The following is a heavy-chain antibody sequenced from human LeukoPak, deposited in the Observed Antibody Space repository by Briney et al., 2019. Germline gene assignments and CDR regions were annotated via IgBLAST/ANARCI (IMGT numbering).Heavy chain of an antibody. CDR3: AREYGGNPGLFGY. Sequence: ASVKVSCKAYGYTFIGYSISWVRQAPGPGLEWMGWITPYNGNTNYVQNFQGRVTMTTDTSTSTAYMELRSLRSDDTAVYYCAREYGGNPGLFGYWGQGTLVTVSS. CDR1: GYTFIGYS. CDR2: ITPYNGNT. D-gene: IGHD4-23*01. J-gene: IGHJ4*02. V-gene: IGHV1-18*01.